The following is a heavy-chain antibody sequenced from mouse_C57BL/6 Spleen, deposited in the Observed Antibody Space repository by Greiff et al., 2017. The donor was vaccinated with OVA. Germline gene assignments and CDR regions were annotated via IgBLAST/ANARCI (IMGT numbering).Heavy chain of an antibody. CDR2: ISYDGSN. CDR3: ATRYSNPVFDV. Sequence: ESGPGLVKPSQSLSLTCSVTGYSITSGYYWNWIRQFPGNKLEWMGYISYDGSNNYNPSLKNRISITRDTSKNQFFLKLNSVTTEDTATYYCATRYSNPVFDVWGTGTTVTVSS. D-gene: IGHD2-5*01. CDR1: GYSITSGYY. V-gene: IGHV3-6*01. J-gene: IGHJ1*03.